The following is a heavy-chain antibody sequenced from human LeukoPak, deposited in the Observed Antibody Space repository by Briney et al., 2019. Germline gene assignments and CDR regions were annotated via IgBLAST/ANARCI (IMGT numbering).Heavy chain of an antibody. CDR2: IYTSGST. CDR3: ARQIPRIVGATTVLFDY. J-gene: IGHJ4*02. Sequence: SETLSLTCTVSGGSTSSTIHYWSWIRQPAGKGLEWIGRIYTSGSTNYNPSLKSRVTISVDTAKNQFSLNLSSVTAADTAVYYCARQIPRIVGATTVLFDYWGQGTLVTVSS. V-gene: IGHV4-61*02. D-gene: IGHD1-26*01. CDR1: GGSTSSTIHY.